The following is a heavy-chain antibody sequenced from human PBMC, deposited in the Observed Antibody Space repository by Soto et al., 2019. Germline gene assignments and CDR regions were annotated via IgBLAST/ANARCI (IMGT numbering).Heavy chain of an antibody. CDR3: ARHIGRYKYSSGSFTDYGMDV. V-gene: IGHV1-69*01. D-gene: IGHD3-22*01. CDR1: GGTFSSYA. Sequence: QVQLVQSGAEVKKPGSSVKVSCKASGGTFSSYAISWVRQAPGQGLDWMGGIIPIFGTPTYAQKFQGRVTITADETTSTAYLDLSSLSSEATGVTYCARHIGRYKYSSGSFTDYGMDVWGQGTTVTVSS. CDR2: IIPIFGTP. J-gene: IGHJ6*02.